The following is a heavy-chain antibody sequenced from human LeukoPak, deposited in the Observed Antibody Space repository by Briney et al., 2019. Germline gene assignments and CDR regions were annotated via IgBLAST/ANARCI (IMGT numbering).Heavy chain of an antibody. CDR3: ARGDIVVVPAAIQNLGFDP. CDR1: GYTFTSYD. V-gene: IGHV1-8*01. Sequence: ASVKVFCKASGYTFTSYDINWVRQATGQGLEWMGWMNPNSGNTGYAQKFQGRVTMTRNTSISTAYMELSSLRSEDTAVYYCARGDIVVVPAAIQNLGFDPWGQGTLVTVSS. CDR2: MNPNSGNT. D-gene: IGHD2-2*02. J-gene: IGHJ5*02.